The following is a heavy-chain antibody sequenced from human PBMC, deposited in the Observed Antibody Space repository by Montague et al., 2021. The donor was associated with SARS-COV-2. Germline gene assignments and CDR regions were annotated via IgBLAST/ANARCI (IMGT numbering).Heavy chain of an antibody. V-gene: IGHV4-34*01. Sequence: SETLSLTCTVSSGSISNYYWSWIRQPPGKRLEWIGEIGPSGSTNYNPSLKSRVIISLDTSKNQFSLKLSSVTAADTAVYYCARGLIDITMMVVVFTGASLYFDYWGQGILVTVSS. D-gene: IGHD3-22*01. CDR1: SGSISNYY. CDR3: ARGLIDITMMVVVFTGASLYFDY. J-gene: IGHJ4*02. CDR2: IGPSGST.